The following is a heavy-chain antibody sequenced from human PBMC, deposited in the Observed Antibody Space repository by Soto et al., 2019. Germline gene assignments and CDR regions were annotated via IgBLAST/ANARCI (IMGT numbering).Heavy chain of an antibody. CDR2: INPETGGT. Sequence: QVQLVQSGADVKTPGASVRVSCKASGYTFTGYYVYWVRQAAGQGLEWMGWINPETGGTSYAQKFQGRVTFARDTSTNTAFLELSRLRSADAAVYFCARERSEVSSGGMDVWGQGTTVTVSS. CDR1: GYTFTGYY. J-gene: IGHJ6*02. CDR3: ARERSEVSSGGMDV. V-gene: IGHV1-2*02. D-gene: IGHD3-16*01.